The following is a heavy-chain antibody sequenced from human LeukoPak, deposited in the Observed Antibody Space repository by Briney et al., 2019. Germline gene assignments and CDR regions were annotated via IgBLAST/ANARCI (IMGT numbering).Heavy chain of an antibody. D-gene: IGHD5-24*01. V-gene: IGHV3-73*01. CDR1: GFTFSGSA. Sequence: GGSLTLSCAASGFTFSGSAMHWVRQAFGKGLEWVGRIRNKANSYATAYAASVKGRFTISRDDSKNTAYLQMNSLKSEDTAVYYCTPSRDGYNGAFDIWGQGTMVSVSS. CDR3: TPSRDGYNGAFDI. J-gene: IGHJ3*02. CDR2: IRNKANSYAT.